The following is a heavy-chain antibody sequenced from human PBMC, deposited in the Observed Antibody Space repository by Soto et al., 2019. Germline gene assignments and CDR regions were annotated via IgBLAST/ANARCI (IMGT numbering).Heavy chain of an antibody. CDR1: GFTFSSYW. CDR2: INSDGSST. Sequence: EVQLVESRGGLVQPGGSLRLSCAASGFTFSSYWMHWVRQAPGKGLVWVSRINSDGSSTSYADSVKGRFTISRDNAKNTLYLQMNSLRAEDTAVYYCARDTEKAAAGTFYYYYGMDVWGQGTTVTVSS. J-gene: IGHJ6*02. CDR3: ARDTEKAAAGTFYYYYGMDV. D-gene: IGHD6-13*01. V-gene: IGHV3-74*01.